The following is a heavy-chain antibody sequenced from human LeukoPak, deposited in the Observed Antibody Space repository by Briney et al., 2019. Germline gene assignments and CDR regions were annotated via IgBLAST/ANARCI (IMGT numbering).Heavy chain of an antibody. CDR2: IRYDGSNK. J-gene: IGHJ4*02. V-gene: IGHV3-30*02. CDR1: GFTFSSYG. Sequence: GGSLRLSCAASGFTFSSYGMHWVRQAPGKGLEWVAFIRYDGSNKYYADSVKGRFTISRDNSKNTLYLQMNSLRAEDSAVYYCAKDLEGAAASFDYWGQGTLVTVSS. D-gene: IGHD6-13*01. CDR3: AKDLEGAAASFDY.